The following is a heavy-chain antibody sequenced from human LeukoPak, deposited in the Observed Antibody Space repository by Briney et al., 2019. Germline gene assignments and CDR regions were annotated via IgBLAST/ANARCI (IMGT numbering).Heavy chain of an antibody. Sequence: ASVKVSCKASGYTFTSYYMHWVRQAPGQGLEWMGIINPSGGSTSYAQKFQGRVTMTRDMSTSTVYMELSSLRSEDTAVYYCARDGDSSSSPSYYYYYMDVWGKGTTVTVSS. CDR1: GYTFTSYY. V-gene: IGHV1-46*01. D-gene: IGHD6-6*01. J-gene: IGHJ6*03. CDR2: INPSGGST. CDR3: ARDGDSSSSPSYYYYYMDV.